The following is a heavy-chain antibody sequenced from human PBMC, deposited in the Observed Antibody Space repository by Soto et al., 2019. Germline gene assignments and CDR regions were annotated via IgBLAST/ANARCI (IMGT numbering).Heavy chain of an antibody. V-gene: IGHV4-59*01. Sequence: QVQLQESGPGLVKPSETLSLTCTVSGASISSYYWSWIRQPPGKGLEWIGYVYYSGSTNYNPSLKSRVTISVDRSKNQFSLKLSSVTAADTAMYYCARDTTPSLWGQGTLVTVSS. J-gene: IGHJ4*02. CDR2: VYYSGST. CDR1: GASISSYY. CDR3: ARDTTPSL. D-gene: IGHD1-1*01.